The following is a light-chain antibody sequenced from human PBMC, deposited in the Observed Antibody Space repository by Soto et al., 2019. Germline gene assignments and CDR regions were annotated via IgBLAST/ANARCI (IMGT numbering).Light chain of an antibody. J-gene: IGKJ5*01. CDR1: QDISDV. Sequence: DIQMTQSPSALSASVGDRVTITCQASQDISDVLNWYQQQPGKAPKVLIYDASKLQTGVPSRFSGRGSEKDFTFTISSLQPDDSGTYYCQQFYDLPITFGQGTRLEI. CDR3: QQFYDLPIT. V-gene: IGKV1-33*01. CDR2: DAS.